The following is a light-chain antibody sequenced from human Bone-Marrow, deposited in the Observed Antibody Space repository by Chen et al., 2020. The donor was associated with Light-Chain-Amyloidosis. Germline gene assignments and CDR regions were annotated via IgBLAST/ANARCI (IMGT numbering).Light chain of an antibody. CDR3: QVWDATTLHVV. J-gene: IGLJ2*01. V-gene: IGLV3-21*04. CDR2: YDT. CDR1: DIGSKS. Sequence: SFVLTQSPSVSMAPGQTASLTCGGNDIGSKSVHWYQQRPGQAPVLVIYYDTDRPSGIPERFSGSNSVNTATLTISRVEAGDEAEYYCQVWDATTLHVVFGGGTKLTVL.